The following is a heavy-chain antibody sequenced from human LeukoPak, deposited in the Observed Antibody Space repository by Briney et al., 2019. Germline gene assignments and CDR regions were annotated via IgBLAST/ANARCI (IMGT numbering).Heavy chain of an antibody. D-gene: IGHD1-14*01. Sequence: GGSLRLSCEASGLTFDIYSMSWVRQAPGKGLEWVADISNSGGITMYADSVKGRFTISRDNSKNTVYLQMNSLRAEDTAVYYCSKDLQAAGHLAHDNWGQGALVTVSS. CDR2: ISNSGGIT. CDR3: SKDLQAAGHLAHDN. V-gene: IGHV3-23*01. CDR1: GLTFDIYS. J-gene: IGHJ4*02.